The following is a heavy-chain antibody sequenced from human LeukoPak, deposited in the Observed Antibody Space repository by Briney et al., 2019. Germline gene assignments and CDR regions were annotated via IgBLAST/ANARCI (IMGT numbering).Heavy chain of an antibody. CDR3: AGHHPRNTVDF. CDR1: GGSISSYY. Sequence: SETLSLTCTVSGGSISSYYWSWIRQPPGKGLEWIAYISDIGSINYNPSLKSRVTISLDTSKNQFSLKLSSVTAADTAVYYCAGHHPRNTVDFWGQGTLVIVSS. CDR2: ISDIGSI. D-gene: IGHD2/OR15-2a*01. V-gene: IGHV4-59*08. J-gene: IGHJ4*02.